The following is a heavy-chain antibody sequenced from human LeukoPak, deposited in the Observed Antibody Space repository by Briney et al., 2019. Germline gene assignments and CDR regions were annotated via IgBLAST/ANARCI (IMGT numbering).Heavy chain of an antibody. Sequence: GSSVKVSCKASGGTFSSYVINWVRQAPGQGLEWMGGIIPIFGTPNYAQKFRGKVTLTTDESTSTAYMELSSLTSEDTAVYYCARAYDSIRHYFDSWGQGTLVTVSP. CDR2: IIPIFGTP. CDR1: GGTFSSYV. J-gene: IGHJ4*02. CDR3: ARAYDSIRHYFDS. D-gene: IGHD3-22*01. V-gene: IGHV1-69*05.